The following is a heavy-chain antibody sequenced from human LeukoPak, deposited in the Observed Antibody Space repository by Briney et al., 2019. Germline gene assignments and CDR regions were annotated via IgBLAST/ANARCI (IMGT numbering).Heavy chain of an antibody. CDR2: ISYDGSNK. V-gene: IGHV3-30-3*01. J-gene: IGHJ5*02. D-gene: IGHD4-17*01. Sequence: GGSLRLSCAASGFTFSSYAMHWVRQAPGKGLEWVAVISYDGSNKYYADSVKGRFTISRDNSKNTLYLQMNSLRAEDTAVYYCARDQTRYGENWFDPWGQGTLVTVSP. CDR1: GFTFSSYA. CDR3: ARDQTRYGENWFDP.